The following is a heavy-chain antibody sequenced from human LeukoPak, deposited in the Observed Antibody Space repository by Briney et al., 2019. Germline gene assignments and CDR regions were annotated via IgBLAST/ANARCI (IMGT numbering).Heavy chain of an antibody. J-gene: IGHJ4*02. CDR3: VRELSGSGDVYYFDH. CDR2: ITSTSSYI. D-gene: IGHD6-19*01. Sequence: GGSPRLSCAASGFTFSRHSFNWVRQAPGKGLEWVSSITSTSSYIWYADSVKGRFTFSRDNAQNSLYLQMNSLRVEDTAVYYCVRELSGSGDVYYFDHWGQGALVTVSS. V-gene: IGHV3-21*01. CDR1: GFTFSRHS.